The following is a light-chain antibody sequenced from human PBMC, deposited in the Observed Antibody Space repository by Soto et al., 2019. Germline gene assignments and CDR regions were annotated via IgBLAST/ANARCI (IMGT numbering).Light chain of an antibody. J-gene: IGLJ3*02. CDR1: SSDIGGYNY. CDR3: SSYTSSSTNWV. CDR2: QVS. Sequence: QSALTQPASVSGSPGQSITISCTGTSSDIGGYNYVSWYQQHPGKAPKVMIYQVSNRPSGVSNRFSGSKSGNTASLTISGLQAEDEADYFCSSYTSSSTNWVFGGGTKLTVL. V-gene: IGLV2-14*01.